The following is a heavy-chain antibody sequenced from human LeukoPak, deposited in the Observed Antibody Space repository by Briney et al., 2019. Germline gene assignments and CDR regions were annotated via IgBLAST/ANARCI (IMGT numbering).Heavy chain of an antibody. D-gene: IGHD3-22*01. CDR1: GGSFSSYY. CDR2: INHSGST. CDR3: ARFRSLYYDTSGTTFDY. J-gene: IGHJ4*02. V-gene: IGHV4-34*01. Sequence: SETLSLTCAVYGGSFSSYYWSWIRQPPGKGLEWVGEINHSGSTNYNPSLKSRVTISVDTSKNQFSLKLNSVTAADTAVYYCARFRSLYYDTSGTTFDYWGQGTLVTVSS.